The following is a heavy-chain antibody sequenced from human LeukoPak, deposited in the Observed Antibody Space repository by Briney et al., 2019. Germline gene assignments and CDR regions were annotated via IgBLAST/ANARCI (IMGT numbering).Heavy chain of an antibody. CDR3: VRGTNDWYGIDN. V-gene: IGHV3-74*01. D-gene: IGHD3-9*01. J-gene: IGHJ4*02. CDR1: GFTFSHYW. Sequence: GGSLRLSCTASGFTFSHYWLHWVRQAPRTGLVWVSRIDPDASTTDYADSVKGRFTISRDNAKNTLRLQMNSLRAEDTAVYHCVRGTNDWYGIDNWGQGTLVTVSS. CDR2: IDPDASTT.